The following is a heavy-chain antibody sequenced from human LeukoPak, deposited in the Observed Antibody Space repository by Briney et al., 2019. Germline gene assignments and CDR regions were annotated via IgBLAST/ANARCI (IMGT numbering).Heavy chain of an antibody. D-gene: IGHD5-24*01. CDR2: ISPNSGGT. J-gene: IGHJ5*02. CDR1: GGTFSSYA. Sequence: GASVKVSCKASGGTFSSYAISWVRQAPGQGLEWMRQAPVQGLEWMGWISPNSGGTNYAQKFQGRVTMTRDTSISTAYMELSRLRSDDTAVYYCARDRRGRSPGDGSWGQGTLVTVSS. CDR3: ARDRRGRSPGDGS. V-gene: IGHV1-2*02.